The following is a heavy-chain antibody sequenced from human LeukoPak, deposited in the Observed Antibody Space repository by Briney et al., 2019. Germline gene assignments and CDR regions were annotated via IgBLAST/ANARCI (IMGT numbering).Heavy chain of an antibody. CDR2: INAGNGNT. Sequence: ASVKVSCKASGYTFTSYAMHWVRQAPGQRLEWMGWINAGNGNTKYSQKFQGRVTITRDTSASTAYMELSSLRSEDTAVYYCARDLVVVPAAIYYYGMDVWGQGTTVTVSS. CDR3: ARDLVVVPAAIYYYGMDV. D-gene: IGHD2-2*01. J-gene: IGHJ6*02. V-gene: IGHV1-3*01. CDR1: GYTFTSYA.